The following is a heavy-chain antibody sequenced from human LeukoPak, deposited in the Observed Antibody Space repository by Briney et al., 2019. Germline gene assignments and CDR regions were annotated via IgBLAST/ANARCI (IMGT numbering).Heavy chain of an antibody. D-gene: IGHD6-13*01. Sequence: SETLSLTCAAYGWSFSGYYWSWIRQPPGKGLEWIGEINHSGSTNYNPSLKSRVIISVDTSKNQFSLKLSSVTAADTAVYYCARGMYSSSWYSFDYWGQGTLVTVSS. J-gene: IGHJ4*02. V-gene: IGHV4-34*01. CDR1: GWSFSGYY. CDR2: INHSGST. CDR3: ARGMYSSSWYSFDY.